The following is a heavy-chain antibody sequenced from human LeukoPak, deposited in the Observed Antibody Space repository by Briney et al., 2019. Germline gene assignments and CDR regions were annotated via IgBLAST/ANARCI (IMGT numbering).Heavy chain of an antibody. CDR1: GFTFSTYA. CDR2: IVASGST. V-gene: IGHV3-23*01. D-gene: IGHD3-10*01. CDR3: LPYGSGST. Sequence: GGSLRLSCEASGFTFSTYAMNWVRQAPRKGLEWVSAIVASGSTFTADPVKGRFTISRDSSKNTVYLQMNTLRVEDTAIYYCLPYGSGSTWGQGTLVTVSS. J-gene: IGHJ5*02.